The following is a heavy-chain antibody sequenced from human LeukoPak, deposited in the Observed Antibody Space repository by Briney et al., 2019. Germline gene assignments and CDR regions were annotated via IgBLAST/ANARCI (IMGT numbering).Heavy chain of an antibody. V-gene: IGHV4-4*07. Sequence: PSETLSLTCTVAGGSISSYYWSWIRQPAGEGLEWIGRIYTSGSTNYNPSLKTRVTISVDTPKNQLSLKLSCVTPAATPVNNRERLRTAAGIRWFDPWGQGTLVTVSS. CDR2: IYTSGST. J-gene: IGHJ5*02. D-gene: IGHD6-13*01. CDR1: GGSISSYY. CDR3: ERLRTAAGIRWFDP.